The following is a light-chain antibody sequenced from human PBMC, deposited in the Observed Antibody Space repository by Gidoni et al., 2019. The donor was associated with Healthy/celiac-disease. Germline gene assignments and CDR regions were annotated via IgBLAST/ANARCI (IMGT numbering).Light chain of an antibody. V-gene: IGKV3-20*01. CDR2: GAS. J-gene: IGKJ1*01. CDR1: QSVSSSY. CDR3: QQRGT. Sequence: IVLTQSPGTLSLSPGERATLSCRASQSVSSSYLAWYQQKPGQAPRLLIYGASRRATGIPDRFSGSGSETDFTRTISRLEPEDFAVYYCQQRGTFGQGTKVEIK.